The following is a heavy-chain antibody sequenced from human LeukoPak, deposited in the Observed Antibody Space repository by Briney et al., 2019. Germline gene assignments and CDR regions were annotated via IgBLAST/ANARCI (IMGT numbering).Heavy chain of an antibody. J-gene: IGHJ4*02. D-gene: IGHD6-6*01. CDR1: GGSMRSYY. CDR3: ARGVEYSSSSGLGY. Sequence: PSETLSLTCSVSGGSMRSYYWRWIRQPPGKGLEWIGYIYYSGSTNYNPSLKSRVTISVDTSKNQFSLKLSSVTAADTALYYCARGVEYSSSSGLGYWGQRTLVTVSS. V-gene: IGHV4-59*01. CDR2: IYYSGST.